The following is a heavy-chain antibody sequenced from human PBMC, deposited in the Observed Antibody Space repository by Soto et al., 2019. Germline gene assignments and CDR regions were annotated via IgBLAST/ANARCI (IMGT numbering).Heavy chain of an antibody. V-gene: IGHV3-30*03. J-gene: IGHJ3*02. D-gene: IGHD4-17*01. CDR2: ISHDGKRD. CDR3: ARGQRYGDYSFYRALDI. CDR1: GFTFSNYA. Sequence: QVQLVESGGGVVQPGTSLRLSCAASGFTFSNYALHWVRQAPGKGLEWVAAISHDGKRDYYTESVKGRFTISRDNSKNTLFMEMNGLRADDTAVYSCARGQRYGDYSFYRALDIWGQGTMVPVSS.